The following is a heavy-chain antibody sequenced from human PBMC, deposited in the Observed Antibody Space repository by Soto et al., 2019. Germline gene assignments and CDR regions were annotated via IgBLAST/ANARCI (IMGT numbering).Heavy chain of an antibody. CDR1: VYTFTGHY. D-gene: IGHD5-12*01. CDR3: GRGRSGQIVVFY. J-gene: IGHJ4*02. V-gene: IGHV1-2*02. CDR2: IGPESGAT. Sequence: ASVTGSCKASVYTFTGHYIHWVREAPEQGPEWMGEIGPESGATRYAQKFQGRVTMTTDMSITTAYMELNNLSPDDTAVYYCGRGRSGQIVVFYWGQGTPVTVSS.